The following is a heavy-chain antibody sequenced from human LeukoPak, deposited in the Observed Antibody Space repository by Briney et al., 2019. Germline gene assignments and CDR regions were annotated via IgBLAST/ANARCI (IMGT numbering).Heavy chain of an antibody. Sequence: GGSLRLSCSASGFTFSSYAMHWVRQAPGKGLEYVSAISSNGGSTYYADSVKGRFTISKDNSKNAFLQMNSLRAEDTAVYYCARDYDTSGSYFDFFDYWGQGTLVTVSS. J-gene: IGHJ4*02. CDR3: ARDYDTSGSYFDFFDY. CDR2: ISSNGGST. CDR1: GFTFSSYA. D-gene: IGHD3-22*01. V-gene: IGHV3-64*04.